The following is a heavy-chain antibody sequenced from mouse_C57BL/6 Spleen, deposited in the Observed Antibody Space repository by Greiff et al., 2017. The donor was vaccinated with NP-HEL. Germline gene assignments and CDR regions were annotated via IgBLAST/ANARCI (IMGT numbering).Heavy chain of an antibody. Sequence: QVQLQQPGAELVKPGASVKMSCKASGYTFTSYWITWVKQRPGQGLEWIGDIYPGSGSTNYNEKFKSKATLTVDTSSSTAYMQLSSLTSEDSAVYYCARTPFYYSYAMDYWGQGTSVTVSS. CDR1: GYTFTSYW. CDR3: ARTPFYYSYAMDY. CDR2: IYPGSGST. V-gene: IGHV1-55*01. D-gene: IGHD2-1*01. J-gene: IGHJ4*01.